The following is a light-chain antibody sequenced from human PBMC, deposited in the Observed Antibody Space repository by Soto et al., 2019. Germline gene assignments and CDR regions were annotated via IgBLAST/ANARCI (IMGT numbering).Light chain of an antibody. CDR2: GAS. J-gene: IGKJ2*02. V-gene: IGKV3-20*01. CDR1: QSVTNNY. Sequence: EIVLTQSPGTLSLSPGERATLSCRASQSVTNNYLAWYQQKPGQAPRLLIFGASARSTGVPDRFSGSGSGTDFTLTITRLEPGDFAVYYCQQYSSSSTLGQGPKLEIK. CDR3: QQYSSSST.